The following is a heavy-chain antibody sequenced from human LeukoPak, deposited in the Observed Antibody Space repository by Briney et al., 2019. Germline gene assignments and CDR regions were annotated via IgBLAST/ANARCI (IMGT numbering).Heavy chain of an antibody. CDR1: GGTFSTST. Sequence: SVKVSCKASGGTFSTSTISWVRQAPGQGLEWMGGVIPIFGAANYAQKFQGRVTITADESTTTASMELSSLKSEDTAVYFCAGGSRNLYGMDVWGQGTTVTVSS. CDR2: VIPIFGAA. J-gene: IGHJ6*02. CDR3: AGGSRNLYGMDV. D-gene: IGHD6-13*01. V-gene: IGHV1-69*13.